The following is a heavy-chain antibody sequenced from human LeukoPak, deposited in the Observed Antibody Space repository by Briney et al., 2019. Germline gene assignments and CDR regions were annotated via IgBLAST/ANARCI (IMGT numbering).Heavy chain of an antibody. D-gene: IGHD4-17*01. CDR2: IYSDGSNT. CDR3: TRGVNGDSRFDP. V-gene: IGHV3-74*01. Sequence: GGSLRLSCAASGXTFSSYWMHWVRQAPGKGLVWVSRIYSDGSNTRYADSVKGRFIISRDNAKNTLYLQMNSLRAEDTAVYFCTRGVNGDSRFDPWGQGTLVTVSS. J-gene: IGHJ5*02. CDR1: GXTFSSYW.